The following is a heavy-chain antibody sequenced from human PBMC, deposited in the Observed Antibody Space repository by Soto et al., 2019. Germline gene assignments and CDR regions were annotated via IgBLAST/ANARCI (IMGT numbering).Heavy chain of an antibody. CDR2: INPNSGGT. J-gene: IGHJ5*02. Sequence: ASVKVSCKASGYTFTGNYMHWVRQAPGQGLEWMGWINPNSGGTNYAQKFQGWVTMTRDTSISTAYMELSRLRSDDTAVYYCAKDGVESSGWYRWGQGTLVTVSS. V-gene: IGHV1-2*04. CDR1: GYTFTGNY. CDR3: AKDGVESSGWYR. D-gene: IGHD6-19*01.